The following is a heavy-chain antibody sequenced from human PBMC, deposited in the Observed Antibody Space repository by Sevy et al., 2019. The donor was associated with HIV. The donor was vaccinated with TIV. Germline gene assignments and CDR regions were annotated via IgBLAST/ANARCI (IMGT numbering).Heavy chain of an antibody. Sequence: GESLKISCAASGFIFSNHGMHWVRQAPGKGLEWVSSISSSSSNIYYADSLKGRFTISRDNAKKSLYLQMNSLRAEDTAVYYCARDRDGSGSSGGYGMDVWGQGTTVTVSS. V-gene: IGHV3-21*01. CDR3: ARDRDGSGSSGGYGMDV. D-gene: IGHD3-10*01. J-gene: IGHJ6*02. CDR1: GFIFSNHG. CDR2: ISSSSSNI.